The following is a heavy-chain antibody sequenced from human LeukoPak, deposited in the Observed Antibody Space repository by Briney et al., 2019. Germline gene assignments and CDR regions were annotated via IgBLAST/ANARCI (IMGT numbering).Heavy chain of an antibody. CDR2: ISYDGGDK. D-gene: IGHD3-16*01. CDR1: GFTFKNFE. Sequence: PGGSLRLSCAASGFTFKNFEMSWVRQAPGKGLEWVALISYDGGDKYYAESMKGRITISRDNAENTLYLQMNNLRPDDTAFYFCVKEGVEYSYSYGDYWGQGTLVTVSS. V-gene: IGHV3-30*18. J-gene: IGHJ4*02. CDR3: VKEGVEYSYSYGDY.